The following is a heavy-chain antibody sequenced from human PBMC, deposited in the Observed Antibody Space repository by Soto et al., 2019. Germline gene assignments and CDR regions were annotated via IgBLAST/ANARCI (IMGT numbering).Heavy chain of an antibody. Sequence: SETLSLTCAVYGGSFSGYYWSWIRQPPGKGLEWIGEINHSGSTNYNPSLKSRVTISVDTSKNQFSLKLSSVTAADTAVYYCARTRTGLYHYYGMDVWGQGTTVTVSS. CDR1: GGSFSGYY. CDR2: INHSGST. D-gene: IGHD1-1*01. CDR3: ARTRTGLYHYYGMDV. J-gene: IGHJ6*02. V-gene: IGHV4-34*01.